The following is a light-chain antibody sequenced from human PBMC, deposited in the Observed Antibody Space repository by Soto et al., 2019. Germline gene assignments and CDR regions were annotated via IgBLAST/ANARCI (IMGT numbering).Light chain of an antibody. J-gene: IGLJ2*01. V-gene: IGLV1-44*01. CDR1: SSNIGSNS. CDR2: SNN. Sequence: QSVLTQPPSASGTPGQRVTISCSGSSSNIGSNSVSWYQQLPGTAPKHLIYSNNQRPSGVPDRFSGSKSGTSASLAISGLQSEDEADYYCAAWDDSLNGLFGGGTKLTVL. CDR3: AAWDDSLNGL.